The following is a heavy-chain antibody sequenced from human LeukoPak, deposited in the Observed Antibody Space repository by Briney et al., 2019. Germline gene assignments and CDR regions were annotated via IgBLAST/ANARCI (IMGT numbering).Heavy chain of an antibody. V-gene: IGHV4-39*07. Sequence: SETLSLTCTVSGGSISSSSYYWGWIRQPPGKGLEWIGSIYYSGSTYYNPSLKSRVTISVDTSKNQFSLKLSSVTAADTAVYYCARGGTYRGGADYWGQGTLVTVSS. D-gene: IGHD4-11*01. CDR2: IYYSGST. CDR3: ARGGTYRGGADY. CDR1: GGSISSSSYY. J-gene: IGHJ4*02.